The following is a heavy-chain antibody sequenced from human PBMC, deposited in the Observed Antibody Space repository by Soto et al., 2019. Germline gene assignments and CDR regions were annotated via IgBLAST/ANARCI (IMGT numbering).Heavy chain of an antibody. CDR3: ARDRDYGGNPHWFDP. CDR1: GGSISSYY. D-gene: IGHD4-17*01. J-gene: IGHJ5*02. Sequence: SETLSLTCTVSGGSISSYYWSWIRQPPGKGLEWIGYIYYSGSTNYNPSLKSRVTISVDTSKNQFSLKLSSVTAADTAVYYCARDRDYGGNPHWFDPWGQGTLVTVSS. V-gene: IGHV4-59*01. CDR2: IYYSGST.